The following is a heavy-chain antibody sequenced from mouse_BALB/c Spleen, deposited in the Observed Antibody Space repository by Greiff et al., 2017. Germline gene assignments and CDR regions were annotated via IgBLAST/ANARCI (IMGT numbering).Heavy chain of an antibody. D-gene: IGHD2-1*01. CDR1: GFTFSSFG. Sequence: EVKLMESGGGLVKPGGSLKLSCAASGFTFSSFGLHWVRQAPEKGLEWVAYISSGSSTIYYADTVKGRFTISRDNPKNTLFLQMTSRRSEDTAMYYCARSSIYYGAMDYWGQGTSVTVSS. V-gene: IGHV5-17*02. J-gene: IGHJ4*01. CDR3: ARSSIYYGAMDY. CDR2: ISSGSSTI.